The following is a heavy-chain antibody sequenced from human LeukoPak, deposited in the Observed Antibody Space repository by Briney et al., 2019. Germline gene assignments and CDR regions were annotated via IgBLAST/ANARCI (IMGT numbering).Heavy chain of an antibody. J-gene: IGHJ4*02. Sequence: PSETLSLTCTVSGGSLSSYYWSWIRQPPGKGLEWIGCIYYSGNTYYNPSLKSRVTISVDTSKNQFSLKLSSVTAADTAIYYCARGGCSSITCYPLDYWGQGTLVTVSS. D-gene: IGHD2-2*01. CDR3: ARGGCSSITCYPLDY. CDR2: IYYSGNT. CDR1: GGSLSSYY. V-gene: IGHV4-59*08.